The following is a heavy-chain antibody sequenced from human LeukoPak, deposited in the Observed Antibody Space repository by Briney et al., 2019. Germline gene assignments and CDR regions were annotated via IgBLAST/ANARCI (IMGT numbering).Heavy chain of an antibody. Sequence: SETLSLTCTVSGGSLSSYYWSWIRQPPGKGLEWIGNIYYSANTNYNPSLKSRVTISLDTSKDQFSLKLNSVTAADTAVYFCASTFSGANFRDVFDIWGQGTMVTVSS. CDR2: IYYSANT. J-gene: IGHJ3*02. CDR1: GGSLSSYY. CDR3: ASTFSGANFRDVFDI. V-gene: IGHV4-59*08. D-gene: IGHD4/OR15-4a*01.